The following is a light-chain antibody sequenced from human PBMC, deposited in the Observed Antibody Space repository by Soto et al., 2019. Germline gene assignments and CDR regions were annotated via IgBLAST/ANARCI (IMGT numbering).Light chain of an antibody. J-gene: IGKJ1*01. CDR1: QTISSY. V-gene: IGKV1-39*01. Sequence: DIQMTQSPSSLSASVGDRATITCRASQTISSYLNWYQQKPGKAPQLLIYAASTLQTGVPSRFSGSGSGTDFTLTISSLQPEDFATYYCQQSISTPRTFGQGTRVEI. CDR3: QQSISTPRT. CDR2: AAS.